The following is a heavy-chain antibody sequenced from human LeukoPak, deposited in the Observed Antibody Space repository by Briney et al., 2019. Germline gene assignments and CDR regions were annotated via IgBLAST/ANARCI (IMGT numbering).Heavy chain of an antibody. CDR3: ARELLLWFGQPDHVFDI. CDR1: GYTFTSYG. J-gene: IGHJ3*02. V-gene: IGHV1-18*01. CDR2: ISAYNGNT. Sequence: ASVKVSCKASGYTFTSYGISWVRQAPGQGLEWMGWISAYNGNTNYAQKLQGRVTMTTDTSTSTAYMELRSLRSDDTAVYYCARELLLWFGQPDHVFDIWGQGTMVTVSS. D-gene: IGHD3-10*01.